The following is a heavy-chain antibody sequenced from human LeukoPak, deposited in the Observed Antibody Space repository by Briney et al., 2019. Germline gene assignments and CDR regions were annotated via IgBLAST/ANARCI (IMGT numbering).Heavy chain of an antibody. CDR3: AREDDTGRYMGDDAFDI. CDR2: IIPTSDTA. D-gene: IGHD1-26*01. Sequence: EASVKVSSKHPGGTFNSYAISWVRQAPGQGLERMGEIIPTSDTANYPQKLWGTLTITADIPTSTVYMELSSVRSEDRAVYYCAREDDTGRYMGDDAFDIWGQGTMVTVCS. V-gene: IGHV1-69*06. CDR1: GGTFNSYA. J-gene: IGHJ3*02.